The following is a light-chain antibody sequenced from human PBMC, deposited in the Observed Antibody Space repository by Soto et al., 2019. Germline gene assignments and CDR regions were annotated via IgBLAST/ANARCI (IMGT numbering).Light chain of an antibody. V-gene: IGKV3-20*01. J-gene: IGKJ1*01. CDR3: HQYGGAGT. Sequence: EILLTQSPCTLSLSPGERATLSCRASHTITNNYLAWYQQKPGHAPRLLIYGASSRATGIPLRLSGSGSGTDFTLTISRLEPEDSAVYYCHQYGGAGTFGQGTKVDIK. CDR1: HTITNNY. CDR2: GAS.